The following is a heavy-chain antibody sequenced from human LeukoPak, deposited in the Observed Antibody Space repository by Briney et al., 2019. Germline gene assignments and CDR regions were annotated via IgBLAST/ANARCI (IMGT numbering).Heavy chain of an antibody. CDR1: GYPISSGYY. D-gene: IGHD3-22*01. CDR2: IYHSGST. V-gene: IGHV4-38-2*02. CDR3: ATTGLYDSSGYYGSDY. Sequence: PSETLSLTCTVSGYPISSGYYWGWIRQPPGKGLEWIGSIYHSGSTYYNPSLKSRVTMSVDTSKNQFSLRLSSVTAADTAVYYCATTGLYDSSGYYGSDYWGQGTLDTVSS. J-gene: IGHJ4*02.